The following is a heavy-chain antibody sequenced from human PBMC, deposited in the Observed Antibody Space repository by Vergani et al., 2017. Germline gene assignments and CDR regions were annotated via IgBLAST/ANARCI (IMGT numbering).Heavy chain of an antibody. V-gene: IGHV4-34*01. CDR2: IYYSGST. D-gene: IGHD3-16*02. J-gene: IGHJ4*02. CDR3: ARSSRLRLGELSLFLDY. Sequence: QVQLQQWGAGLLKPSETLSLTCAVYGGSFSGYYWSWIRQPPGKGLEWIGYIYYSGSTYYNPSLKSRVTISVDTSKNQFSLKLSSVTAADTAVYYCARSSRLRLGELSLFLDYWGQGTLVTVSS. CDR1: GGSFSGYY.